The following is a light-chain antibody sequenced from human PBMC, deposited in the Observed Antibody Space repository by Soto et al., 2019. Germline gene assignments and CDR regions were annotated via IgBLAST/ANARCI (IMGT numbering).Light chain of an antibody. CDR2: GAS. CDR1: QSVSSN. V-gene: IGKV3-15*01. Sequence: EIVMTQSPATLSVSPGERATLSCRASQSVSSNLAWYQQKPGQAPRLRIYGASTRATGIPARFSGSGSGTEFTLTISSLQSEDLAVYYCQQYNNWPPLTFGGGTKVEIK. J-gene: IGKJ4*01. CDR3: QQYNNWPPLT.